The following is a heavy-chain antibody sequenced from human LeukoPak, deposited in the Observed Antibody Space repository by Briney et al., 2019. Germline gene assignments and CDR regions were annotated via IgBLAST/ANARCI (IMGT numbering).Heavy chain of an antibody. CDR1: GYTFTSYY. CDR2: INPSGGST. V-gene: IGHV1-46*01. D-gene: IGHD3-3*01. J-gene: IGHJ6*03. Sequence: ASVKDSCKASGYTFTSYYMHWVRQAPGQGLEWMGIINPSGGSTSYAQKFQGRVTMTRDTSTSTVYMELSSLRSEDTAVYYCARESYDFWSGFYYYMDVWGKGTTVTVSS. CDR3: ARESYDFWSGFYYYMDV.